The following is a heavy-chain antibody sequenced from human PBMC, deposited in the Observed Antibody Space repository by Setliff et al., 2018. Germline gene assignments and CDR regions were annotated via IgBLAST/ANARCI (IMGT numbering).Heavy chain of an antibody. CDR3: AREQWLDPPGYYYMDV. D-gene: IGHD6-19*01. Sequence: PSETLSLTCTVSGGSISSGDYYWSWIRQPPGKGLEWIAYIYIGGSANYNPSLKSRVTMSIDTSKNQFSLKLNSVTAADMAVYYCAREQWLDPPGYYYMDVWAKGTTVTVSS. V-gene: IGHV4-61*08. CDR1: GGSISSGDYY. J-gene: IGHJ6*03. CDR2: IYIGGSA.